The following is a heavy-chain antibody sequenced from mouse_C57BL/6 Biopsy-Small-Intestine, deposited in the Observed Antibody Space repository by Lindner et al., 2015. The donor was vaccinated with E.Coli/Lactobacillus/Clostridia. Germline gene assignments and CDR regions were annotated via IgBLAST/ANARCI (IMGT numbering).Heavy chain of an antibody. V-gene: IGHV14-2*02. D-gene: IGHD2-2*01. Sequence: SVKVSCKASGYSLSGYYIHWVRQAPGQGLEWMGWISPKNGDTRYSQKFHGRVSMTRDSSSNTAYLELNRLTSDDTAIYYCARDLDQDYGSGSFYFYYSTLNIWGQGTSVTVSS. CDR1: GYSLSGYY. CDR3: ARDLDQDYGSGSFYFYYSTLNI. CDR2: ISPKNGDT. J-gene: IGHJ4*01.